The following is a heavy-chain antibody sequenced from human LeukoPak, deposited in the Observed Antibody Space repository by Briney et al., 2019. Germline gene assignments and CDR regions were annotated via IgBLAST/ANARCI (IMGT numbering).Heavy chain of an antibody. D-gene: IGHD4-17*01. CDR3: ARVTDDYGDHYYGMDV. CDR1: GFTFSSYE. V-gene: IGHV3-48*03. Sequence: GGSLRLSYAASGFTFSSYEMNWVRQAPGKGLEWVSYISNSDSTIHYADSVKGRFTISRDNAQNSLYLQMSSLRAEDTAVYYCARVTDDYGDHYYGMDVWGQGTTVTVSS. J-gene: IGHJ6*02. CDR2: ISNSDSTI.